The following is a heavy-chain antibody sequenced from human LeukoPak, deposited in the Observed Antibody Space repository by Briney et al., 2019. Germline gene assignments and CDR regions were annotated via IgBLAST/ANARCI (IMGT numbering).Heavy chain of an antibody. CDR1: GYTFTGYY. CDR3: ARIRYSSSWYSLGY. V-gene: IGHV1-2*02. CDR2: INPNSGGT. J-gene: IGHJ4*02. Sequence: WASVKVSCKASGYTFTGYYMHWVRQAPGQGLEWMGWINPNSGGTNYAQKFQGRVTMTRDTSISTAYMELSRLRSDDMAVYYCARIRYSSSWYSLGYWGQGTLVTVSP. D-gene: IGHD6-13*01.